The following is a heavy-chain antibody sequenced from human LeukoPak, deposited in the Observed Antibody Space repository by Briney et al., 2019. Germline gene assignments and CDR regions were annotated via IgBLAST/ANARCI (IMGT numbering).Heavy chain of an antibody. D-gene: IGHD2-15*01. CDR3: AREGYCSGGSCLVDY. V-gene: IGHV4-34*01. CDR2: INHSGGT. Sequence: SETLSLTCAVYGGSFSGYSWNWIRQPPVKGLEWIGEINHSGGTNYNPPLKSRVTISVDTSKNQFSLKLSSVTAADTAVYYCAREGYCSGGSCLVDYWGQGTLVTVSS. J-gene: IGHJ4*02. CDR1: GGSFSGYS.